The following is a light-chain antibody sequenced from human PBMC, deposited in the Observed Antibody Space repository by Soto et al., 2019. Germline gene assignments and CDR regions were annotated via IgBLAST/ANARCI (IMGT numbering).Light chain of an antibody. CDR3: CSYVGSSVV. CDR2: DVS. J-gene: IGLJ2*01. V-gene: IGLV2-11*01. Sequence: QSALTQPRSVSGSPGQSVTISCTGTSSDVGGYNFVSWYQQHPGKAPKFMIYDVSKRPSGVPDRFSGSRSGNTASLTISGLQAEDEADYYCCSYVGSSVVFGGGTKLTVL. CDR1: SSDVGGYNF.